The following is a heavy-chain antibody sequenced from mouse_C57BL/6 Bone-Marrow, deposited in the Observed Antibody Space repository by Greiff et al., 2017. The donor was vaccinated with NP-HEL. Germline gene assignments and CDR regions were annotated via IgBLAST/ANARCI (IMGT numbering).Heavy chain of an antibody. CDR1: GYTFTSYN. CDR3: TRGAGTGFAY. D-gene: IGHD4-1*01. J-gene: IGHJ3*01. V-gene: IGHV1-12*01. Sequence: QVQLKESGAELVRPGASVKMSCKASGYTFTSYNMHWVKQTPRQGLEWIGAIYPGNGDTSYNQKFKGKATLTVDKSSSTAYLQLSSLTSEDSAVYFCTRGAGTGFAYWGQGTLVTVSA. CDR2: IYPGNGDT.